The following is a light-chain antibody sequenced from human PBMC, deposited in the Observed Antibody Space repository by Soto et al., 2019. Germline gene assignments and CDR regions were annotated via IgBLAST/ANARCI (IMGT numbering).Light chain of an antibody. J-gene: IGKJ4*01. V-gene: IGKV1-39*01. CDR2: AAS. CDR3: QQNFNIILT. CDR1: QSISSY. Sequence: DIQMTQSPSSLSASVGDRVTITCRASQSISSYLNWYQQKPGKAPKLLIYAASSLQSGVPSRFSGSGSGTDFTLTISSLQPEDFATYFCQQNFNIILTFGGGTKVEIK.